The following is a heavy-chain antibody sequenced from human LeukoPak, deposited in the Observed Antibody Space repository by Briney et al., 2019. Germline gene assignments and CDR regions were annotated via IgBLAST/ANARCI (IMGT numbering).Heavy chain of an antibody. CDR2: INHSGST. CDR3: RITSYYSYGMDV. Sequence: SETLSLTCAVYGGSFSGYYWSWIRQPPGKGLEWIGEINHSGSTNYNPSLKSRVTISVDTSKNQFSLKLSSVTAADTAVYYCRITSYYSYGMDVWGKGTTVTVSS. D-gene: IGHD3-16*01. V-gene: IGHV4-34*01. J-gene: IGHJ6*04. CDR1: GGSFSGYY.